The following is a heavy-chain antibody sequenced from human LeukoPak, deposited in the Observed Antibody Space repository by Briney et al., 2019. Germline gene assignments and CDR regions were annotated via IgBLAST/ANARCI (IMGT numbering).Heavy chain of an antibody. J-gene: IGHJ4*02. CDR1: GYTFTSYD. V-gene: IGHV1-8*01. CDR3: ARGSNSSSSSDY. Sequence: ASVKVSCKASGYTFTSYDINWVGQATGQGLEWMVWMNPNSGNTGYAQKFQGRVTMTRNTSISTAYMELSSLRSEDTAVYYCARGSNSSSSSDYWGQGTLVTVSS. D-gene: IGHD6-6*01. CDR2: MNPNSGNT.